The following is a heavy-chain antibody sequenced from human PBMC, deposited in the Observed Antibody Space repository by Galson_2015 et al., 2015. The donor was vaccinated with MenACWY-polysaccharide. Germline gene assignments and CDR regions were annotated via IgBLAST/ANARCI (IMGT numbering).Heavy chain of an antibody. Sequence: SLRLSCAGSGVTFSSYGMGWVRQAPGKGLEWVSGLSPTTGNTYYSDSVRGRFTISRDNSKNTLYLQMNRLRAEDTAVYFCAKGAAHYGSGDYYDYWGQGTQVTVSS. V-gene: IGHV3-23*01. CDR3: AKGAAHYGSGDYYDY. CDR2: LSPTTGNT. J-gene: IGHJ4*02. D-gene: IGHD3-10*01. CDR1: GVTFSSYG.